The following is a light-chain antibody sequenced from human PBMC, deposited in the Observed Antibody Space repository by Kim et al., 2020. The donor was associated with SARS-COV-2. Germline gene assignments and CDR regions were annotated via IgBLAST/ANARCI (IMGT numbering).Light chain of an antibody. CDR3: QQYYRTPYT. CDR1: QSLLYSSTNKNY. J-gene: IGKJ2*01. CDR2: WAS. Sequence: DIVMTQSPDSLAVSLGERATINCKSSQSLLYSSTNKNYLAWYQQKSGQPPKLLIYWASTRESGVPDRFSGSGSGTDFTLTISSLQAEDVAVYHCQQYYRTPYTFGQGTKLEIK. V-gene: IGKV4-1*01.